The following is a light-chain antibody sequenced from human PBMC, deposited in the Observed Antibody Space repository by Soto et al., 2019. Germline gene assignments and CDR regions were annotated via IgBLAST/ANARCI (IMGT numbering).Light chain of an antibody. CDR2: DAS. V-gene: IGKV3-11*01. Sequence: EIVLTQSPATLSLSPGTRATLSCRASQSVSGYLAWYQQKPVQTPRLLLYDASNRATGIPARCSGGGSWTDFSLTITSLAPEDFAVYYCQQRSNWPSTVGGGTKVEI. CDR1: QSVSGY. CDR3: QQRSNWPST. J-gene: IGKJ4*01.